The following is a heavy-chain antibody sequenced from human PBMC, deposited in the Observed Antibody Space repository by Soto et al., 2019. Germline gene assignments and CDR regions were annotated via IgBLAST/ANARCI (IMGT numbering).Heavy chain of an antibody. Sequence: PSETLSLTCTVSGGSISSYYWSWIRQPPGKGLEWIGYIYYSGSTNYNPSLKSRVTISVDTSKNQFSLKLSSVTAADTAVYYCARGLAVAGNFDYWGQRTLVTVSS. CDR1: GGSISSYY. CDR3: ARGLAVAGNFDY. CDR2: IYYSGST. V-gene: IGHV4-59*01. J-gene: IGHJ4*02. D-gene: IGHD6-19*01.